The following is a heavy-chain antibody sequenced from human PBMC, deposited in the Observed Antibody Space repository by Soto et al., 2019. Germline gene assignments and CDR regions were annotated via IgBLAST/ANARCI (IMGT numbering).Heavy chain of an antibody. CDR2: IYYSGST. CDR3: ARLHGYCISSSCHGHYAMDV. J-gene: IGHJ6*02. D-gene: IGHD2-2*01. CDR1: GGSISSSSYY. Sequence: PSETLFLTCTVSGGSISSSSYYWGWIRQPPGEGLEWIGSIYYSGSTYYNPSLNSRVTVSVDTSKNQFSLKVTSVTAADTAVYYCARLHGYCISSSCHGHYAMDVWGQGTTVTVSS. V-gene: IGHV4-39*01.